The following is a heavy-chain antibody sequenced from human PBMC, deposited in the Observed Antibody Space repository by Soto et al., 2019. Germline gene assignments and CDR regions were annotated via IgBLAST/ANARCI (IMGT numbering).Heavy chain of an antibody. CDR2: MRPDSGGA. CDR1: GYTFTGFY. J-gene: IGHJ4*02. CDR3: ARDPHEGVYDY. D-gene: IGHD3-16*01. V-gene: IGHV1-2*02. Sequence: ASVKVSCKASGYTFTGFYLHWIRQAPGQGLQWMGWMRPDSGGANYAQKFQGRVSMTRDTSTSTFYMELSRLASDDTAVYYCARDPHEGVYDYWGQGTQVTVSS.